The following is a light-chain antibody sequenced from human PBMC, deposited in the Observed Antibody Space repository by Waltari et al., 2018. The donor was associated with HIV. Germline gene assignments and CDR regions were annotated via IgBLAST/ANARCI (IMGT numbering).Light chain of an antibody. Sequence: QSALTQPRSVSGSPGQSVRSDVGGYNYVSWYQPHPGKAPKLIIYDVTKRPSRVPDRFSGSKSGNTASLTISGLQAEDEADYYCCSYAGSYTWVFGGGTKLTVL. CDR1: SDVGGYNY. CDR2: DVT. CDR3: CSYAGSYTWV. J-gene: IGLJ3*02. V-gene: IGLV2-11*01.